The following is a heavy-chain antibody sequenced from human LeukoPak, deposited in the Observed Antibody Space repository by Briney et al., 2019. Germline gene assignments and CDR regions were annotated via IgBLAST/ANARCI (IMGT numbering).Heavy chain of an antibody. CDR2: IKQDGSEK. CDR3: ARDGNYDFWSGYYVY. V-gene: IGHV3-7*01. CDR1: GFTFSSYW. Sequence: GGSLRLSCAASGFTFSSYWMSWVRQAPGKGLDWVANIKQDGSEKYYVDSVKGRFTISRDNAKNSLYLQMNSLRAEDTAVYYCARDGNYDFWSGYYVYWGQGTLVTVSS. J-gene: IGHJ4*02. D-gene: IGHD3-3*01.